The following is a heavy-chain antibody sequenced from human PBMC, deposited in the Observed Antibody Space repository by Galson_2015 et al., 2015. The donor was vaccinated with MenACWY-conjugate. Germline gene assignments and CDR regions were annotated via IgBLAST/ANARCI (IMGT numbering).Heavy chain of an antibody. CDR2: MNGDGSII. Sequence: SLRLSCAGSGFIFSSHWMHRVRQLPGEGLIWVSRMNGDGSIIDYADSVKGRFTTSRDNAKNMVFLQMDRLRAEDTAVYYCVRALNGDADYWGQGTLVTVSS. J-gene: IGHJ4*02. CDR1: GFIFSSHW. V-gene: IGHV3-74*01. D-gene: IGHD2-21*02. CDR3: VRALNGDADY.